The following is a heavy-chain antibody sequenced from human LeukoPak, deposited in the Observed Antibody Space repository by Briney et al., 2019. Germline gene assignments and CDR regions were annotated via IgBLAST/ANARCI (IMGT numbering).Heavy chain of an antibody. Sequence: HPGGSLRLSCGASGFTFSSSAMHWVRQGPGKGLEWVAYIAHHGNNKYYADSVKGRFTISRDNSKGSLYLQMNSLRADDTAVYYCAKDGSWSCTDWGQGTLVRVSS. CDR2: IAHHGNNK. D-gene: IGHD2-8*02. V-gene: IGHV3-30*02. CDR1: GFTFSSSA. J-gene: IGHJ4*02. CDR3: AKDGSWSCTD.